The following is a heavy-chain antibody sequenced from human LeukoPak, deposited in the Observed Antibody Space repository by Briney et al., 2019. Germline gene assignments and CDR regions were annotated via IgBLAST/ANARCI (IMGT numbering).Heavy chain of an antibody. D-gene: IGHD6-13*01. CDR2: ISGSGGST. CDR1: GFTFSTYA. CDR3: AKTRPLDSSSWSHGDY. Sequence: GGSLRLSCAASGFTFSTYAMSWVRQAPGKGLEWVSGISGSGGSTYYADSVKGRFTISRDNSKNTLYLQMNSLRAEDTAVYYCAKTRPLDSSSWSHGDYWGQGTLVTVSS. J-gene: IGHJ4*02. V-gene: IGHV3-23*01.